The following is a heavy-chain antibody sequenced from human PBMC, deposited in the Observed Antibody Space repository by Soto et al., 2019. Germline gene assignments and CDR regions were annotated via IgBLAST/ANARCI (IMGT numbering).Heavy chain of an antibody. CDR3: ADGGGSSAPGGWFDP. V-gene: IGHV1-69*01. CDR1: GGTFSSYA. CDR2: IIPIFGTA. Sequence: QVQLVQSGAEVKKPGSSVKVSCKASGGTFSSYAISWVRQAPGQGLEWMGGIIPIFGTASYAQKFQGRVTIPARESMSEAYMERSRLRCKGTAGYYWADGGGSSAPGGWFDPWGQGTLVTVSS. D-gene: IGHD6-19*01. J-gene: IGHJ5*02.